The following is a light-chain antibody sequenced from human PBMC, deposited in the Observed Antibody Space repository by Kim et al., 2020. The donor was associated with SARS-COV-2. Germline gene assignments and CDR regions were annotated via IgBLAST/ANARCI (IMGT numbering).Light chain of an antibody. CDR3: ATWDGSLNGWV. J-gene: IGLJ3*02. Sequence: GQRVTNAGSGSRSNIGSNTVNWYQQLPGTAPKFLIYSNNQRPSGVPDRFSGSKSGTSASLAISGLQSEDEADYYCATWDGSLNGWVFGGGTQLTVL. CDR1: RSNIGSNT. V-gene: IGLV1-44*01. CDR2: SNN.